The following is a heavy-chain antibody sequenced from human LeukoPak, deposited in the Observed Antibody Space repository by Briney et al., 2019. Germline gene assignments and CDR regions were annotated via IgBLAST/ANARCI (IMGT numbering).Heavy chain of an antibody. J-gene: IGHJ5*02. Sequence: GGSLRLSCAASGFTFSSYEMNWVRQAPGKGLQWIGFIRSSGTTQYAASVKGRFTISRDDSKSIAYLQMNSLKTEDTAVYYCTRDRFYVWFDPWGQGTLVTVSS. V-gene: IGHV3-49*04. CDR2: IRSSGTT. D-gene: IGHD3-16*01. CDR1: GFTFSSYE. CDR3: TRDRFYVWFDP.